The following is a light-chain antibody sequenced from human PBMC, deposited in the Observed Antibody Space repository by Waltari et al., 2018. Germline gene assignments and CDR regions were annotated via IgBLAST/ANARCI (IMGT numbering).Light chain of an antibody. CDR2: EGS. CDR3: CSYVGSSSWV. Sequence: QSALTQPASVSGSPGQSITISCTGTSSDVGGYNLVSWYQQYPGKAPKLMIYEGSKRPSGVSNRFSGSKSGNRASLTISGLQAEDEADYYCCSYVGSSSWVFGGGTKLTVL. V-gene: IGLV2-23*01. CDR1: SSDVGGYNL. J-gene: IGLJ3*02.